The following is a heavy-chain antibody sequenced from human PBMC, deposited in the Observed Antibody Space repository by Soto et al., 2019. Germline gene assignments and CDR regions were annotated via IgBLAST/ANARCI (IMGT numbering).Heavy chain of an antibody. V-gene: IGHV3-66*01. CDR1: GFTVSSNY. D-gene: IGHD5-12*01. CDR3: ARSPPPDSGYGYYYFDY. Sequence: GGSLKLSCAASGFTVSSNYMSWVRQAPGKGLERGSVIYNGGSTYYANSVKGRFTISKDNSKTTLYLQMDSLRAEDTAVYYRARSPPPDSGYGYYYFDYWGQGTLVTISS. CDR2: IYNGGST. J-gene: IGHJ4*02.